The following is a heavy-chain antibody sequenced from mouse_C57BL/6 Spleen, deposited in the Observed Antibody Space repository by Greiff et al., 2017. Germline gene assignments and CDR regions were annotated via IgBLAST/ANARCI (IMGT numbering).Heavy chain of an antibody. CDR3: GRVGRSYRGLDC. CDR1: GYTFTDYY. D-gene: IGHD1-1*01. J-gene: IGHJ2*01. CDR2: IYPGSGNT. Sequence: VQLQQSGAELVRPGASVKLSCKASGYTFTDYYINWVKQRPGQGLEWIARIYPGSGNTYYNEKFKGKATLTAEKSSSTAYMQLSSLTSEDSAVYFCGRVGRSYRGLDCWGQGTTRTVSA. V-gene: IGHV1-76*01.